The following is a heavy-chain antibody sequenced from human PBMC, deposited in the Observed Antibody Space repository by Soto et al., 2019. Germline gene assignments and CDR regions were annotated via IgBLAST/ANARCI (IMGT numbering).Heavy chain of an antibody. CDR1: GFTFSGSA. J-gene: IGHJ6*02. D-gene: IGHD2-21*01. CDR2: IRSKANSYAT. CDR3: TTXGRGGGGEDYYYYGMDV. Sequence: GGSLRLSCAASGFTFSGSAMHWVRQASGKGLEWVGRIRSKANSYATAYAASVKGRFTISRDDSKNTAYLQMNSLKTEDTAVYYCTTXGRGGGGEDYYYYGMDVWGQGTTVTVSS. V-gene: IGHV3-73*01.